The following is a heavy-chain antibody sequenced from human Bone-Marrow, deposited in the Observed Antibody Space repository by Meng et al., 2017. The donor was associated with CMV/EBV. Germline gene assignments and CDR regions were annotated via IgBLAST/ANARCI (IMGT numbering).Heavy chain of an antibody. D-gene: IGHD5-18*01. V-gene: IGHV3-48*04. CDR3: ARDLWVLEDTAMVSNYYYYYGMDV. Sequence: GESLKISCAASGFTFSSYSMNWVRQAPGKGLEWVSYISSSSSTIYYADSVKGRFTISRDNAKNSLYLQMNSLRAEDTAVYYCARDLWVLEDTAMVSNYYYYYGMDVWGQGTTVTVSS. J-gene: IGHJ6*02. CDR1: GFTFSSYS. CDR2: ISSSSSTI.